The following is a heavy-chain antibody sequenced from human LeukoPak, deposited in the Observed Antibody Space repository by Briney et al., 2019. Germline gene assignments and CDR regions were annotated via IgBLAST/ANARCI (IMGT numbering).Heavy chain of an antibody. CDR3: AKPGAYGSGSYTEN. Sequence: GGSLRLSCAASGFTFSSYAMSWVRQAPGKGLEWVSAISGSGGSTYYADSVKGRFTISRDNSKNTLYLQMNGLRAEDTAVYYCAKPGAYGSGSYTENWGQGTLVTVSS. D-gene: IGHD3-10*01. CDR2: ISGSGGST. V-gene: IGHV3-23*01. CDR1: GFTFSSYA. J-gene: IGHJ4*02.